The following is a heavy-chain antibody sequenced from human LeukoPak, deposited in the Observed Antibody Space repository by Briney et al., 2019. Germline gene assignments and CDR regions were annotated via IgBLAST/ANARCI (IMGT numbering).Heavy chain of an antibody. CDR1: GFTFSSYS. D-gene: IGHD3-16*02. V-gene: IGHV3-21*01. Sequence: GGSLRLSCAASGFTFSSYSMNWVRQAPGKGLEWVSSISSSSSYIYYADSVKGRFTISRDNAKNSLYLQMNSLRAEDTAVYYCAREDYDYVWGSYRQPDYWGQGTLVTVSS. J-gene: IGHJ4*02. CDR2: ISSSSSYI. CDR3: AREDYDYVWGSYRQPDY.